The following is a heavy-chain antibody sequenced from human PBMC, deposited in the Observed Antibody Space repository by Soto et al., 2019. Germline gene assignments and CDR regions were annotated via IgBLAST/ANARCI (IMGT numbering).Heavy chain of an antibody. CDR2: IPYSGTS. CDR3: ARLGGYCSSTSCYGYYGMDV. D-gene: IGHD2-2*01. V-gene: IGHV4-39*01. CDR1: GGSISSSNSY. Sequence: SETLSLTCSVSGGSISSSNSYWGWIRQPPGKGLEWIGNIPYSGTSCHNPSLQSRVTISVDTPKKQLSLKVSSVTAADTAVYYCARLGGYCSSTSCYGYYGMDVWGQGTTVTVSS. J-gene: IGHJ6*02.